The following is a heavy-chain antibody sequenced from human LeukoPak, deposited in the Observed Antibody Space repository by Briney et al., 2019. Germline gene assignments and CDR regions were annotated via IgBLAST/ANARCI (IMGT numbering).Heavy chain of an antibody. CDR3: ATARSGWYFDY. Sequence: ASLKVSCKVSGYTLTDLSMHWVRQAPGKPLEWMGGFEHEDGETIYAQKFQGRVTMTEDTSTDTAYMERSSLRSEDTAVYYCATARSGWYFDYWGQGTLVTVSS. J-gene: IGHJ4*02. V-gene: IGHV1-24*01. CDR1: GYTLTDLS. D-gene: IGHD6-19*01. CDR2: FEHEDGET.